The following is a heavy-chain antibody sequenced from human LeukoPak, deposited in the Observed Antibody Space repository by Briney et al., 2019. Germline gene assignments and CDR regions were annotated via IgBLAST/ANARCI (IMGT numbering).Heavy chain of an antibody. J-gene: IGHJ4*02. CDR3: ARRNRWELLDF. CDR1: GGSISSSSYF. D-gene: IGHD1-26*01. CDR2: CYYSGNT. Sequence: SETLSLTCTVSGGSISSSSYFWGWVRRPPGKGLEWIGSCYYSGNTYYNPSLKSRVTISLDTSKNQFSLKLGSVTAADTAVYCCARRNRWELLDFWGQGTLVTVSS. V-gene: IGHV4-39*01.